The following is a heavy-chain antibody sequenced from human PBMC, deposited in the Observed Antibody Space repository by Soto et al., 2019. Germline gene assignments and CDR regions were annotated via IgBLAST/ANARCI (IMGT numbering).Heavy chain of an antibody. CDR3: ARSQGGSSSLDIYYYYYYGMDV. V-gene: IGHV1-69*01. J-gene: IGHJ6*02. CDR2: IIPIFGTA. CDR1: GGTFSSYA. D-gene: IGHD2-15*01. Sequence: QVQLVQSGAEVKKPGSSVKVSCKAPGGTFSSYAISWVRQAPGQGLEWMGGIIPIFGTAKYAQKFQGRVTITADESKSTGYMELSSLRSDDTAVYYCARSQGGSSSLDIYYYYYYGMDVWGQGTTVTVSS.